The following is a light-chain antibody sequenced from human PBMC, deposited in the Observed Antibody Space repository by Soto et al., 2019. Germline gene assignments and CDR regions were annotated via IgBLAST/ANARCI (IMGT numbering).Light chain of an antibody. J-gene: IGKJ5*01. V-gene: IGKV3-15*01. CDR2: YAS. CDR1: QSVRNN. CDR3: QQYNDWPPIT. Sequence: EIMMTQSPATLSVSPGESATLSCRASQSVRNNLAWYQHKPGQAPRLLIYYASTRATVIPARFSGSGSGTEFTLAISSLQSEDFALYYCQQYNDWPPITFGQGTRLEIK.